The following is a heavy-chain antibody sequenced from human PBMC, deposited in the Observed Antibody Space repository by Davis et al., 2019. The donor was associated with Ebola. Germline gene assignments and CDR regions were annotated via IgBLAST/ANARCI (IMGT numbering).Heavy chain of an antibody. CDR2: INAGNGNT. D-gene: IGHD3-3*01. CDR1: GGTFSSYA. J-gene: IGHJ2*01. Sequence: AASVKVSCKASGGTFSSYAISWVRQAPGQGLEWMGWINAGNGNTKYSQKFQGRVTITRDTSASTAYMELSSLRAEDTAVYYCAKDQATIFGVVIIGGYFDLWGRGTLVTVSS. CDR3: AKDQATIFGVVIIGGYFDL. V-gene: IGHV1-3*01.